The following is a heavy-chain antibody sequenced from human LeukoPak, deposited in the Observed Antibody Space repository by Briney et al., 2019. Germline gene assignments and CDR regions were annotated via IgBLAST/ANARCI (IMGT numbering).Heavy chain of an antibody. Sequence: QPGGSLRLSCAASGFTFSNYEMNWVRQAPGKGLEWVSVISGGGGSTYYADSVKGWFTISRDNSKNTLFLQMNSLRAEDTAVYYCAKGGYCSSTSCYVGWFDPWGQGTLVTVSS. CDR3: AKGGYCSSTSCYVGWFDP. V-gene: IGHV3-23*01. CDR2: ISGGGGST. D-gene: IGHD2-2*01. J-gene: IGHJ5*02. CDR1: GFTFSNYE.